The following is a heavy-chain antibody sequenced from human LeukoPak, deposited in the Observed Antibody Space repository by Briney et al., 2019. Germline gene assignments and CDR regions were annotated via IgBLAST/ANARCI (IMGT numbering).Heavy chain of an antibody. D-gene: IGHD5-18*01. V-gene: IGHV5-51*01. CDR2: VYPGNSDT. CDR1: GYTFTTSW. J-gene: IGHJ4*02. Sequence: GESLKISCEGSGYTFTTSWIGWVRQMPGKGLEWMGIVYPGNSDTRYSPSFQSQVTISADKSISTAYLRWGSLKASDTAIYYCIKVPVAYGYGIDYWGQGTLVTVSS. CDR3: IKVPVAYGYGIDY.